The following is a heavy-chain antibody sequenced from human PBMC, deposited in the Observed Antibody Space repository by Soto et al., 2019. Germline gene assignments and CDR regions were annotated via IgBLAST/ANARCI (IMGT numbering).Heavy chain of an antibody. V-gene: IGHV3-48*01. Sequence: PGGSLRLSCAASGFTFSSYSMNWVRQAPGKGLEWVSSISSSSSTIYYADSVKGRFTISRDNAKNSLYLQMNSLRAEDTAVYYCAREADYVNWFDPWGQGTLVTVSS. CDR1: GFTFSSYS. CDR2: ISSSSSTI. J-gene: IGHJ5*02. CDR3: AREADYVNWFDP. D-gene: IGHD4-17*01.